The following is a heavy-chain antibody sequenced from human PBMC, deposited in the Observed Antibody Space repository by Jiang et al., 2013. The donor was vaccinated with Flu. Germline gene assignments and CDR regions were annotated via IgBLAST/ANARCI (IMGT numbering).Heavy chain of an antibody. CDR2: IYYSGST. D-gene: IGHD6-19*01. CDR1: GGSISSSSYY. CDR3: ARGVLGSGLQSEFDY. J-gene: IGHJ4*02. V-gene: IGHV4-39*07. Sequence: LLKPSETLSLTCTVSGGSISSSSYYWGWIRQPPGKGLEWIGSIYYSGSTNYNPSLNSRVTISLDTSKNQFSLKLSSVTAADTAVYYCARGVLGSGLQSEFDYWGQGTLVTVSS.